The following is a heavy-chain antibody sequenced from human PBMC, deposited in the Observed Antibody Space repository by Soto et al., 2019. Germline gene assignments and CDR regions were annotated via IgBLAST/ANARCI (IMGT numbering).Heavy chain of an antibody. J-gene: IGHJ5*02. D-gene: IGHD2-15*01. Sequence: GGSLRLSCSASGFTFSSYAMHWVRQAPGKGLEYVSAISSNGGSTYYADSVKGRFTISRDNSKNTLYLQMSSLRAEDTAVYYCVKSSCSGGSCYFSFDPWGQGTLVTVSS. CDR1: GFTFSSYA. V-gene: IGHV3-64D*08. CDR3: VKSSCSGGSCYFSFDP. CDR2: ISSNGGST.